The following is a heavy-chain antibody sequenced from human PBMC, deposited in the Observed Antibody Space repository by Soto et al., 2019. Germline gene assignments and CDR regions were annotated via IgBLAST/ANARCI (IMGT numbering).Heavy chain of an antibody. D-gene: IGHD2-2*01. CDR1: GFTFSSYA. V-gene: IGHV3-23*01. CDR2: ISGSGGNS. CDR3: AKDREVYASPGAAPARGDY. Sequence: EVQLLESGGSLVQPGGSLRLSCAASGFTFSSYAMIWVRQAPGKGLEWVSGISGSGGNSYYADSVRGRFTVSRDNSKNTLYLHMNSLRAEDTAVYYCAKDREVYASPGAAPARGDYWGQGALVTVSS. J-gene: IGHJ4*02.